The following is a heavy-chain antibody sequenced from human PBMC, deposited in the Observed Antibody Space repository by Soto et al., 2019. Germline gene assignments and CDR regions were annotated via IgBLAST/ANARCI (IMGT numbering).Heavy chain of an antibody. CDR1: GFTFSSYS. CDR2: ISSSSSTI. Sequence: EVQLVESGGGLVQPGGSLRLSCAASGFTFSSYSMNWVRQAPGKGLEWVSYISSSSSTIYYADSVKGPFTISRDNAKNSLYLHMNSLRGAHTAVYYCARDHWSGYYSDYDYMDVWGKGTTVTVSS. J-gene: IGHJ6*03. V-gene: IGHV3-48*01. D-gene: IGHD3-3*01. CDR3: ARDHWSGYYSDYDYMDV.